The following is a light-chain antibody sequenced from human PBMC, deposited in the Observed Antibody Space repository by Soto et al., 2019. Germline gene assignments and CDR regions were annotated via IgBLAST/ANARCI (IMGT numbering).Light chain of an antibody. J-gene: IGKJ1*01. Sequence: DIQMTQSPSTLSASVGDRVTITCRASRSISRWLAWYQQKPGKAPKLLIYDASTFASGVSSSFSGSGSGTEFTLTITSLQPDDFATYYCQHETFGPGTKVDIK. CDR2: DAS. V-gene: IGKV1-5*01. CDR3: QHET. CDR1: RSISRW.